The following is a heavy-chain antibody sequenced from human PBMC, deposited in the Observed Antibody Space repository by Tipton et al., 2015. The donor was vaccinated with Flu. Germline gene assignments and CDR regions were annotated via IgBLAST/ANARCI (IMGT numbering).Heavy chain of an antibody. D-gene: IGHD3-22*01. J-gene: IGHJ4*02. V-gene: IGHV3-7*01. CDR3: ASQRGGYYFDY. CDR2: LKQDGSET. CDR1: GDSISSYY. Sequence: TLSLTCIVSGDSISSYYWSWIRQPAGKGLEWVANLKQDGSETYYVDSVKGRFTISRDNAKGSLYLQMDSLRSEDTAVYYCASQRGGYYFDYWGQGTLVTVSS.